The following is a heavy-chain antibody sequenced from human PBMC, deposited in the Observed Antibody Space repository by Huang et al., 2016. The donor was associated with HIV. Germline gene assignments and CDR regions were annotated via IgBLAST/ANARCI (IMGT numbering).Heavy chain of an antibody. Sequence: EVQLVESGGGLVQPGGSLRLSCAASGFTFNSYGMSWVRQAPGKGLEWVDGIKTDGSEKSYVDSVKGRFTISRDNAKNSLYLQMNSLRAEDTAVYYCVRLLDHTGDYWGQGTLVTVSS. CDR2: IKTDGSEK. CDR1: GFTFNSYG. D-gene: IGHD1-26*01. J-gene: IGHJ4*02. V-gene: IGHV3-7*01. CDR3: VRLLDHTGDY.